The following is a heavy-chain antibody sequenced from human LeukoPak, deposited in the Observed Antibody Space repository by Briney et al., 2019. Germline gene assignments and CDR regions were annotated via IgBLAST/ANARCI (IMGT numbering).Heavy chain of an antibody. CDR1: GGSISSGGYY. D-gene: IGHD1-26*01. CDR2: IYYSGST. J-gene: IGHJ5*02. CDR3: ARGGTAGAPYNWFDP. Sequence: SSETLSLTCTVSGGSISSGGYYWSWIRQPPGKGLEWIGYIYYSGSTNYNPSLKSRVTMSVDTAENQFSLKLSSVTAADTAVYYCARGGTAGAPYNWFDPWGQGTLVTVSS. V-gene: IGHV4-61*08.